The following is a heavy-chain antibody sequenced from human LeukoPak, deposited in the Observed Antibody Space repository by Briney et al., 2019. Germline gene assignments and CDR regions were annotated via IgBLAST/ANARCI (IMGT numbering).Heavy chain of an antibody. D-gene: IGHD5-18*01. CDR1: GGSISRGDYY. CDR2: IYYSGST. Sequence: KTSETLSLTCTVSGGSISRGDYYWSWIRQPPGKGLEWIGYIYYSGSTNYNPSLKSRVTISVDTSKNQFSLKLSSVTVADTAVYYCARGGTAMDQGYYYYYMDVWGKGTTVTVSS. V-gene: IGHV4-61*08. J-gene: IGHJ6*03. CDR3: ARGGTAMDQGYYYYYMDV.